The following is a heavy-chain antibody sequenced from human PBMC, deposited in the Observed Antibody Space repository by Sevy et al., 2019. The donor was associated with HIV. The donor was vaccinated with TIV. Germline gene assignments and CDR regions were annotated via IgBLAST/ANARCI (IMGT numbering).Heavy chain of an antibody. J-gene: IGHJ6*02. V-gene: IGHV3-11*06. D-gene: IGHD5-12*01. CDR2: MSSGTSYT. Sequence: GGSLRLSCAASGFTFSDYYMSWIRQAPGKGLEWVSYMSSGTSYTNYADSVKGRFTISRDNAKNSLYLQMNSLRAGDTAVYYCARSGGYSDYGMDVWGQGTTVTVSS. CDR3: ARSGGYSDYGMDV. CDR1: GFTFSDYY.